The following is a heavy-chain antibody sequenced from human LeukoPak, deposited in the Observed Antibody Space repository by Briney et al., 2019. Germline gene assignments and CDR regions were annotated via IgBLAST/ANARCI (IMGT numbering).Heavy chain of an antibody. V-gene: IGHV4-39*07. CDR2: IYYGGST. CDR1: GGSISSSSYY. J-gene: IGHJ4*02. D-gene: IGHD2-15*01. Sequence: SETLSLTCTVSGGSISSSSYYWGWIRQPPGKGLEWIGSIYYGGSTYYNPSLKSRVTISVDTSKNQFSLKLSSVTAAGTAVYYCARGDLGFCSGGSCYWHYWGQGTLVTVSS. CDR3: ARGDLGFCSGGSCYWHY.